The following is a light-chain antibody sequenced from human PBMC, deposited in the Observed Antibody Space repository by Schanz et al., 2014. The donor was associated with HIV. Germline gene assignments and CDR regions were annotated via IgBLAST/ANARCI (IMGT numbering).Light chain of an antibody. J-gene: IGKJ4*01. CDR3: QQYNNWLPLT. CDR1: QSVSSN. CDR2: ATS. Sequence: EIVMTQSPATLSVSPGERATLSCRASQSVSSNLAWYQQKPGQAPRLVIYATSTRAAGIPDRFSGTGSGTDFTLTISRVEPEDFAVYYCQQYNNWLPLTFGGGTKVEIK. V-gene: IGKV3D-15*01.